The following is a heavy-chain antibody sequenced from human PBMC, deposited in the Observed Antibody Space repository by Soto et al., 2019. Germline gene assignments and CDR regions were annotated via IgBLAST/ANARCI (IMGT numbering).Heavy chain of an antibody. V-gene: IGHV3-30*03. J-gene: IGHJ5*01. D-gene: IGHD3-22*01. CDR1: GFIFSGSG. CDR2: VSNDGIRK. Sequence: QVQLVESGGGVVQPGRSLRLTCAASGFIFSGSGMHWVRQAPGKGLEWVALVSNDGIRKYYGDSVKGRFTISRDNAENTLYLQMNSLRAEETAVYYCARWVGGSMYDNSGKYDSWGQGTRVTVSS. CDR3: ARWVGGSMYDNSGKYDS.